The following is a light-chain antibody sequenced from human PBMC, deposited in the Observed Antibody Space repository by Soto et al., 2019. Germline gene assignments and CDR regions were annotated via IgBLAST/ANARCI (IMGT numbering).Light chain of an antibody. CDR2: KAS. J-gene: IGKJ3*01. V-gene: IGKV1-5*03. Sequence: DIQMTQSPSSLSASVGDRVTITCRASQSLGSWLAWYQQKPGKAPKLLIYKASSLENRVPSRFSGSGSGTDFTLTISCLQSEDFATYYCQQYYSFPPTFGPGTKVDIK. CDR3: QQYYSFPPT. CDR1: QSLGSW.